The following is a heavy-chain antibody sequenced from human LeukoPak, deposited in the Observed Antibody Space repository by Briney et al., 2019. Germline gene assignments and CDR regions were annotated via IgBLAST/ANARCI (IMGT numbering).Heavy chain of an antibody. CDR3: AKGRYSTSYY. CDR1: GFTFSSYS. J-gene: IGHJ4*02. CDR2: ISSSSSTI. D-gene: IGHD5-12*01. V-gene: IGHV3-48*01. Sequence: TGGSLRLSCAASGFTFSSYSMNWVRQAPGKGLEWVSYISSSSSTIYYADSVKGRFTISRDNAKNSLYLQMNSLRAEDTAVYYCAKGRYSTSYYWGQGTLVTVSS.